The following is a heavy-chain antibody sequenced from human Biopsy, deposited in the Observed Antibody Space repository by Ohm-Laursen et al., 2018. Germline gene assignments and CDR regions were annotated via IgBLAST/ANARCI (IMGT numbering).Heavy chain of an antibody. CDR1: GGSISSYY. J-gene: IGHJ2*01. CDR3: ARHAPSYSGSYWRYFDL. D-gene: IGHD1-26*01. Sequence: GTLSLTCTVSGGSISSYYWSWIRQPPGKGLEWIGYIYYTGSTNYNPSLKSQVTISVDTSMNHISLRLTFVTAADTAVYYCARHAPSYSGSYWRYFDLWGRGTLVTVSS. CDR2: IYYTGST. V-gene: IGHV4-59*08.